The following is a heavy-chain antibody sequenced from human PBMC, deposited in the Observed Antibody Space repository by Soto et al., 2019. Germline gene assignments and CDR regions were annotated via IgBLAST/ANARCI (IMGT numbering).Heavy chain of an antibody. V-gene: IGHV4-34*01. CDR3: ARSNVLLWFGEPNRRYYGMDV. D-gene: IGHD3-10*01. CDR1: GGSFSGYY. CDR2: INHSGST. Sequence: SETLSLTCAVYGGSFSGYYWSWIRQPPGKGLEWIGEINHSGSTNYNPSLKSRVTISVDTSKNQFSLKLSSVTAADTAVYYCARSNVLLWFGEPNRRYYGMDVWGQGTTVTVSS. J-gene: IGHJ6*02.